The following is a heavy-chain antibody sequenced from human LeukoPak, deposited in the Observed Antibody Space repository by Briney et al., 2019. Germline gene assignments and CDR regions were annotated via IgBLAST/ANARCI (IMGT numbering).Heavy chain of an antibody. CDR1: GFTFSSYG. CDR3: ARAGSGWYGTRGYFQH. Sequence: GGSVRLSCAASGFTFSSYGMHWVRQAPGKGLEWVAVISYDGSNKYYADSVKGRFTISRDNSKNTLYLQMNSLRAEDTAVYYCARAGSGWYGTRGYFQHWGQGTLVTVSS. D-gene: IGHD6-19*01. V-gene: IGHV3-30*03. J-gene: IGHJ1*01. CDR2: ISYDGSNK.